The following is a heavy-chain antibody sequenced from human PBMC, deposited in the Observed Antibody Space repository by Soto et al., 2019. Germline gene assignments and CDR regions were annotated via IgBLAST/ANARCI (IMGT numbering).Heavy chain of an antibody. CDR3: ARSLYTTGYHYGMDV. J-gene: IGHJ6*02. D-gene: IGHD3-9*01. CDR2: IWYDGSNK. Sequence: GGSRRLSCAASGFSFSLYGMQWVRQAPGKGLEWVAVIWYDGSNKYYADSVKGRFTISRDNSKNTLYLQMNSLRAEDTAVYYCARSLYTTGYHYGMDVWGQGTTVTVSS. CDR1: GFSFSLYG. V-gene: IGHV3-33*01.